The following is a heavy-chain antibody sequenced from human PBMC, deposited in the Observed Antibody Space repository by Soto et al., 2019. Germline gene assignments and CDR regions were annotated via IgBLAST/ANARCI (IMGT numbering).Heavy chain of an antibody. D-gene: IGHD6-13*01. Sequence: LRLSGAAAGFTFSSYAMKCVRQAPGKGLEWVSLIGESGTPTYYADSVKGRFTISRDNSGNTLFLEMYSLRAEDTAVYYCARYVAGVRYYGMDVWGQGTTVTVSS. CDR3: ARYVAGVRYYGMDV. V-gene: IGHV3-23*01. CDR2: IGESGTPT. CDR1: GFTFSSYA. J-gene: IGHJ6*02.